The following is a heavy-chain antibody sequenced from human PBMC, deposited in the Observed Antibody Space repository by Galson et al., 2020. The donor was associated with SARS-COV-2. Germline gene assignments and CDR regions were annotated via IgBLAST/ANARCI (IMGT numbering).Heavy chain of an antibody. J-gene: IGHJ3*02. CDR2: ISRSGGTI. CDR3: ARCGSDYYLDALDI. Sequence: KIGESLKISCAASGFIFSDYYMSWIRQAPGKGLEWVSYISRSGGTIYYADPVKGRFTISRDNAKNSLYLQMNSLRAEDTAVYYCARCGSDYYLDALDIWGQGTMVTVSS. V-gene: IGHV3-11*01. D-gene: IGHD3-22*01. CDR1: GFIFSDYY.